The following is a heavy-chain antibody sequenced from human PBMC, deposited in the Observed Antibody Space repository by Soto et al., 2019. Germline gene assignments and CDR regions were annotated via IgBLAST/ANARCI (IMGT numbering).Heavy chain of an antibody. J-gene: IGHJ5*02. CDR3: ARGPPVGYCSGGSCSRGFDP. CDR2: INHSGST. CDR1: GGTFSGYY. Sequence: SETLSLTCAVYGGTFSGYYWSWIRQPPGKGLEWIGEINHSGSTNYNPSLKSRVTISVDTSKNQFSLKLSSVTAADTAVYYCARGPPVGYCSGGSCSRGFDPWGQGTQVTVSS. V-gene: IGHV4-34*01. D-gene: IGHD2-15*01.